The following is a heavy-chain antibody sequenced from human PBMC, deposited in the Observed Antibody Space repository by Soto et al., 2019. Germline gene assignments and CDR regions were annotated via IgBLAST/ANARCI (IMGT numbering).Heavy chain of an antibody. CDR1: GGSISSSSYY. CDR3: ARLYGSGSPVPSGY. Sequence: SETLSLTCTVSGGSISSSSYYWGWIRQPPGKGLEWIGSIYYSGSTYYNPSLKSRVTISVDTSKNQFSLKLSSVTAADTAVYYCARLYGSGSPVPSGYWGQGTLVTVSS. V-gene: IGHV4-39*01. D-gene: IGHD3-10*01. CDR2: IYYSGST. J-gene: IGHJ4*02.